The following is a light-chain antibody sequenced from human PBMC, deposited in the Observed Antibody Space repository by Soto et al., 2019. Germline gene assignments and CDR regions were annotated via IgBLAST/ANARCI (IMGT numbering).Light chain of an antibody. CDR3: QQHFNWPRT. Sequence: EIVMTQSPATLSISPGEEAILSCRASQTISNKLAWYQQRPGQAPKLLIYETSTRAADVPGRFSGGGSGTDFTLTSSSLQAEDVDVYYRQQHFNWPRTLGHGTKGEIK. CDR1: QTISNK. CDR2: ETS. V-gene: IGKV3-15*01. J-gene: IGKJ1*01.